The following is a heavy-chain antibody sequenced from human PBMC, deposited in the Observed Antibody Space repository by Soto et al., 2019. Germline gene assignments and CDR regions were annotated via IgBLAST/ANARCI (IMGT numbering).Heavy chain of an antibody. J-gene: IGHJ4*02. D-gene: IGHD4-4*01. CDR2: IYYSGST. CDR1: GGSISSSSYY. V-gene: IGHV4-39*02. CDR3: AREKSTGTTS. Sequence: SETLSLTCTVSGGSISSSSYYWGWIRQPPGKGLEWIGSIYYSGSTYYNPSLKSRVTISVDTSKNQFSLKLSSVTAADTAVYYCAREKSTGTTSWGQGTLVTGSS.